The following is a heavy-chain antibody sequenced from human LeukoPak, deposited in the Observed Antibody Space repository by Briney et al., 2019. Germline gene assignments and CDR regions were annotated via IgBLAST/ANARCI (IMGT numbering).Heavy chain of an antibody. V-gene: IGHV3-23*01. CDR1: SGSISTYY. CDR2: ISGDAATT. Sequence: PSETLSLTCTVSSGSISTYYWSWIRQPPGKGLEWVSAISGDAATTYSADSVKGRFTISRDNSKNTLYLQMNSLRAEDTAVYYCAKYGAWGLWFGQPTTNFDYWGQGTLVTVSS. D-gene: IGHD3-10*01. CDR3: AKYGAWGLWFGQPTTNFDY. J-gene: IGHJ4*02.